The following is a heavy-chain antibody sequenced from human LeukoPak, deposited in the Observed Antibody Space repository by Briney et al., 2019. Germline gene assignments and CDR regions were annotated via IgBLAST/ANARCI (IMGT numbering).Heavy chain of an antibody. CDR1: GGTFSSYA. CDR3: ARGRKDYDSSGYILPY. V-gene: IGHV1-69*13. D-gene: IGHD3-22*01. CDR2: IIPIFGTA. J-gene: IGHJ4*02. Sequence: ASVKVSCKASGGTFSSYAISWVRQAPGQGLEWMGGIIPIFGTANYAQKFQGRVTITADEPTSTAYMELSSLRSEDTAVYYCARGRKDYDSSGYILPYWGQGTLVTVSS.